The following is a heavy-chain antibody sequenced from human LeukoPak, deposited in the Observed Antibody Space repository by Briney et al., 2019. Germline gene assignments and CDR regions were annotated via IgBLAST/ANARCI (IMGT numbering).Heavy chain of an antibody. CDR2: IYCSGSS. CDR3: ARELYYGGNPFDY. V-gene: IGHV4-59*01. J-gene: IGHJ4*02. D-gene: IGHD4-23*01. Sequence: SETLSLTCTVSGGSISSYYWSWIRQPPGKGLEWIGYIYCSGSSNYNPSPKSRVTISVDTSKNQFSLKLSSVTAADTAVYYCARELYYGGNPFDYWGQRTLVTVSS. CDR1: GGSISSYY.